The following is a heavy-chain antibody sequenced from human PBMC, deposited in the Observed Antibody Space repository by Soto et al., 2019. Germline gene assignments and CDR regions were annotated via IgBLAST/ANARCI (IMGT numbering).Heavy chain of an antibody. CDR1: GFTFSKYA. CDR2: ISNDGSNP. Sequence: QVQLVESGGGVVQPERSLRLSCAASGFTFSKYAMHCVRQARGTGLEWVAVISNDGSNPYYADSVKGRFTISRDNSKNTLYLQMNSLREEDTAVYYCARTGYVRSGYFVEYYFDYWGQGTLVTVSS. J-gene: IGHJ4*02. D-gene: IGHD3-22*01. V-gene: IGHV3-30-3*01. CDR3: ARTGYVRSGYFVEYYFDY.